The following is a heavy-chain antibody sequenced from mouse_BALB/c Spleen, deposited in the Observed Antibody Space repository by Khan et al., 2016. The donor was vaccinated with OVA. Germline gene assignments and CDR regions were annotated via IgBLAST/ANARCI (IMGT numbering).Heavy chain of an antibody. D-gene: IGHD2-10*01. Sequence: QMQLEESGLGLAAPSQSLSITCTISGFSLTTYGVHWVRQPPGKGLEWLVVIWSDGTTNYNSALKSRLTITKDNSQMQVFLKMNSLQTDDTAIYFCARQPYYHYNIMDYWGQGTSVTVAS. CDR2: IWSDGTT. V-gene: IGHV2-6-1*01. CDR1: GFSLTTYG. CDR3: ARQPYYHYNIMDY. J-gene: IGHJ4*01.